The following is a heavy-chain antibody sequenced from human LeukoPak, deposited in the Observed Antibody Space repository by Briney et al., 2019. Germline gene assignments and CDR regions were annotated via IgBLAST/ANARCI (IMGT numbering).Heavy chain of an antibody. Sequence: SETLSLTCTVSGGSISSYYWCWIRQPAGKGLEWIGRIYTSGSTNYNPSLKSRVTISVDKSKNQFSLKLSSVTAADTAVYYCARGSRDGYNWVNFDYWGQGTLVTVSS. J-gene: IGHJ4*02. D-gene: IGHD5-24*01. CDR3: ARGSRDGYNWVNFDY. V-gene: IGHV4-4*07. CDR2: IYTSGST. CDR1: GGSISSYY.